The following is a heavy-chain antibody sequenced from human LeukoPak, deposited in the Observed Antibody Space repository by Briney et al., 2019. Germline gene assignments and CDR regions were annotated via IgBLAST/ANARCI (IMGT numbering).Heavy chain of an antibody. V-gene: IGHV3-23*01. CDR3: AKPLEKYTYGGNFDY. D-gene: IGHD4-23*01. CDR2: ISSSADST. CDR1: GFTFSGYA. Sequence: QPGGSLRLSCEASGFTFSGYAMSWVRQAPGKGLAWVSVISSSADSTYYADSMKGRFTISRDNSKNTLYLQMNNLRAEDTAVYYCAKPLEKYTYGGNFDYWGQGILVTVSS. J-gene: IGHJ4*02.